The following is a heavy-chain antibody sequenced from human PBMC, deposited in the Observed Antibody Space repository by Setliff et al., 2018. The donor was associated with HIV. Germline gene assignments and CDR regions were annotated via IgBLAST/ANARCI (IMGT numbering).Heavy chain of an antibody. J-gene: IGHJ4*02. V-gene: IGHV4-59*03. CDR1: GGSINSYY. D-gene: IGHD4-17*01. CDR2: IYYSGNT. CDR3: ARGGGPTVVSNFAY. Sequence: SETLSLTCTVSGGSINSYYWSWIRQPPGKGLEWIGYIYYSGNTDYNPSLKSRVTMSVDTSKNQFSLKLTSVTAADTAVYYCARGGGPTVVSNFAYWGQGTLVTVSS.